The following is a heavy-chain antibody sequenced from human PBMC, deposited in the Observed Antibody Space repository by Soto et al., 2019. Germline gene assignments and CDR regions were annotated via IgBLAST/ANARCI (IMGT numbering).Heavy chain of an antibody. J-gene: IGHJ4*02. CDR3: ARGRYLGAY. Sequence: QVKLQESGPGLVKPSETLSLTCTVSAGSINTYYWSWIRQTPGKGLEWIANIYDSGSTNDNPSLKGGVTISVDTSKNQFSLKLSSVTAADTAVYYCARGRYLGAYWGQGTLVTVSS. V-gene: IGHV4-59*01. CDR2: IYDSGST. D-gene: IGHD3-9*01. CDR1: AGSINTYY.